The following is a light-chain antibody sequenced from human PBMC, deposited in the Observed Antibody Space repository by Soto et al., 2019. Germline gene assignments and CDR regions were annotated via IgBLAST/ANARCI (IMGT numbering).Light chain of an antibody. CDR1: QAISTW. CDR3: QQYTNTNNPWM. J-gene: IGKJ1*01. V-gene: IGKV1-5*01. Sequence: GDRVTITCRASQAISTWMAWYQQKPGKAPKLLVYDASTLQSGVASRFSCSGSGTEFTLIISGLQPDDSATYYCQQYTNTNNPWMFGQGTKVEI. CDR2: DAS.